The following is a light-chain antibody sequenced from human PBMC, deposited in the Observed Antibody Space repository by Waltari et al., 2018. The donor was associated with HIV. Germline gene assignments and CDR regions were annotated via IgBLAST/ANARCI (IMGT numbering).Light chain of an antibody. CDR2: GAP. J-gene: IGKJ1*01. V-gene: IGKV4-1*01. Sequence: DIVLTTSPDSLAVSLGEGATIHCKSSQSISHSSNNKNYLTWLQHKPGQPPKLLIHGAPTRESGVPDRFRGSGSGTDFTLTISGLQAEDVAVYYCQQYYNTPRTFGQGTRVEIK. CDR1: QSISHSSNNKNY. CDR3: QQYYNTPRT.